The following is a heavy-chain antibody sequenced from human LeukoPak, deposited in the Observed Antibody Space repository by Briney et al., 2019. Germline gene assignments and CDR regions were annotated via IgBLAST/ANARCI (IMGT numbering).Heavy chain of an antibody. V-gene: IGHV1-69*01. CDR2: IIPIFGTA. Sequence: ASVKVSCKASGGTFSSYAISWVRQAPEQGLEWMGGIIPIFGTANYAQKFQGRVTITADESTSTAYMELSSLRSEDTAVYYCARSKDIVVVVAASFDYWGQGTLVTVSS. CDR1: GGTFSSYA. CDR3: ARSKDIVVVVAASFDY. D-gene: IGHD2-15*01. J-gene: IGHJ4*02.